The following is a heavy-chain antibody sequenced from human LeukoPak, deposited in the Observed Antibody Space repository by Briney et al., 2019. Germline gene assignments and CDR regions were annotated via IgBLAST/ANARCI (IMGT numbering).Heavy chain of an antibody. D-gene: IGHD3-16*01. CDR2: IYYSGST. Sequence: SETLSLTRTVSGGSISSYYWSWIRQPPGKGLEWIGYIYYSGSTNYNPSLKSRVTISVDTSKNQFSLKLSSVTAADTAVYYCARDLIRFDPWGQGTLVTVSS. CDR3: ARDLIRFDP. J-gene: IGHJ5*02. V-gene: IGHV4-59*01. CDR1: GGSISSYY.